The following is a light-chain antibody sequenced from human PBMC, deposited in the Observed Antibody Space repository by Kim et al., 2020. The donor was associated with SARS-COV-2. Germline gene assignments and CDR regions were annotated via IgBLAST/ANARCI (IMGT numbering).Light chain of an antibody. Sequence: DIRMTQSPSTLSASVGDRVTITCRASQIISDSLAWFQQKPGKAPEVFIYKASSLESGVPSRFSGSGSGTEFTSTISSLQTDDFATYYCQQYLSYPFTFGGGTKVDIK. CDR1: QIISDS. CDR3: QQYLSYPFT. CDR2: KAS. J-gene: IGKJ4*01. V-gene: IGKV1-5*03.